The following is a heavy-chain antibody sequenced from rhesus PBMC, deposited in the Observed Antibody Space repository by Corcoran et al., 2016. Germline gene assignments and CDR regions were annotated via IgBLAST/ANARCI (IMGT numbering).Heavy chain of an antibody. CDR2: IDPSDSDT. Sequence: EVQLVQSGAEVKRPGESLKISCKTSGYSFTSYWLIWVGQMPGKGLEWMGAIDPSDSDTRYSPSFQGQVTISADKSISTTYLQWSSLKASDSATYYCAKWTALYGLDSWGQGVVVTVSS. CDR3: AKWTALYGLDS. CDR1: GYSFTSYW. V-gene: IGHV5-2*01. J-gene: IGHJ6*01. D-gene: IGHD3-3*01.